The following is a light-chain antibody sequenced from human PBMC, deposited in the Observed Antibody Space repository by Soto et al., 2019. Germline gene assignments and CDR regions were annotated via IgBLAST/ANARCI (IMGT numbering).Light chain of an antibody. CDR3: QQRSDWPPYT. V-gene: IGKV3-11*01. CDR2: DAS. J-gene: IGKJ2*01. CDR1: QSVSSY. Sequence: EIVLTQSPATLSLSPGERATLSCRASQSVSSYLAWYQQKRGQAPRLLIYDASNRATGIPARFSGSGSGTDFTPTISSLEPEDFAVYYCQQRSDWPPYTFGQGTKLEIK.